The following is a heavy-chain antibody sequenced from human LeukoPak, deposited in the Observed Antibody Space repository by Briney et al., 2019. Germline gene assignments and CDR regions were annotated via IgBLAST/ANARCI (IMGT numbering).Heavy chain of an antibody. CDR3: TRDHYSSSWYRDY. Sequence: GGSLRLSCTASGFTFGDYAMSWVRQAPGKGLEWVGFIRSKAYGGTTEYAASVKGRFTISRDDSKSIAYLQMNSLKTEDTAVYYCTRDHYSSSWYRDYWGQETLVTVSS. V-gene: IGHV3-49*04. J-gene: IGHJ4*02. D-gene: IGHD6-13*01. CDR2: IRSKAYGGTT. CDR1: GFTFGDYA.